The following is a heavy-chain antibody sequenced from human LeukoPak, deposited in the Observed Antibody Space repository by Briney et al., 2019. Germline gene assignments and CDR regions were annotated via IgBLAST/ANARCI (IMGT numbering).Heavy chain of an antibody. CDR3: AKGYYGSGSYAFDV. Sequence: GGSLRLSCAASGFTFNNYAMSWVRQAPGKGLEWVSVIYSDGSTYYADSVKGRFTISRDYSKNTLYLQMNSLRVEDTAVYYCAKGYYGSGSYAFDVWGQGTMVTVPS. CDR1: GFTFNNYA. J-gene: IGHJ3*01. V-gene: IGHV3-66*01. D-gene: IGHD3-10*01. CDR2: IYSDGST.